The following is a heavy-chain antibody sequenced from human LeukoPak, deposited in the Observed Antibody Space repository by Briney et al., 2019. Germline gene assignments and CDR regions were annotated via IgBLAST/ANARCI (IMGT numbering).Heavy chain of an antibody. Sequence: SETLSLTCVLYGGSSTNYFWSWIRQPPGKGLEWIGEINRSASTNYNPYLKSRVTISIDTSKNQFSLKLSSVTAADTAVYYCARRGPPRTMLRGVKSGWFDPWGQGTLVTVSS. CDR2: INRSAST. D-gene: IGHD3-10*01. V-gene: IGHV4-34*01. CDR1: GGSSTNYF. J-gene: IGHJ5*02. CDR3: ARRGPPRTMLRGVKSGWFDP.